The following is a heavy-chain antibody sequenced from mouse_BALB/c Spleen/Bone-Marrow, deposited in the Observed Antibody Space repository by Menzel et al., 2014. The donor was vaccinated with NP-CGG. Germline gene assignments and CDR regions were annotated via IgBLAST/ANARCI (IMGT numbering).Heavy chain of an antibody. D-gene: IGHD3-2*01. CDR2: INPGSGGA. Sequence: VQLQQSGAELVRPGTSVKVSCKASGYAFTSYLIEWIKQRPGQGLEWIGVINPGSGGANYNEKFEGKATLTADKSSSTAYMQISSLTSDDSAVYFCAREWTARTPSYWGQGTALTVSS. CDR1: GYAFTSYL. CDR3: AREWTARTPSY. V-gene: IGHV1-54*01. J-gene: IGHJ2*01.